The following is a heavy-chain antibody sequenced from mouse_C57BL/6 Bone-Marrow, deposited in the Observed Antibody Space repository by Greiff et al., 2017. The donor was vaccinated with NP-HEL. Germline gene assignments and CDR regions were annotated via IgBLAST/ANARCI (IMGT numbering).Heavy chain of an antibody. CDR1: GYTFTSYW. Sequence: QVQLQQSGAELVMPGASVKLSCKASGYTFTSYWMHWVKQRPGQGLEWIGEIDPSDSYTNYNQKFKGKSTVTVDKSSSTAYMQLSSLTSEDSAVYYCARSRPPDYWGQGTTLTVSS. J-gene: IGHJ2*01. CDR3: ARSRPPDY. CDR2: IDPSDSYT. V-gene: IGHV1-69*01.